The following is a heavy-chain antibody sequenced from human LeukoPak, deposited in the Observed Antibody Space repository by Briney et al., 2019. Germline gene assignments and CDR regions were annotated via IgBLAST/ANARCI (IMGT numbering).Heavy chain of an antibody. D-gene: IGHD6-13*01. V-gene: IGHV4-39*02. CDR3: ARYIAATGGFDY. CDR1: GGSISSNSYY. J-gene: IGHJ4*02. Sequence: SETLSLICTVSGGSISSNSYYWGWIRQPPGKGLEWIGNIHYGGSTYYNASLKSRVTISVDTSNNHFSLKLSTVTAADTAVYYCARYIAATGGFDYWGRGTLVTVPA. CDR2: IHYGGST.